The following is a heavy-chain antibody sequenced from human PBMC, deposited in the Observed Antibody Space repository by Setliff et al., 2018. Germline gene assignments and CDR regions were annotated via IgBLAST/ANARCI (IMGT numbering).Heavy chain of an antibody. J-gene: IGHJ4*02. CDR2: ISGNDDRT. CDR3: AKDRGLYPLIQGATFDY. D-gene: IGHD1-26*01. Sequence: GGSLRLSCTASGFTFSTYSMTWVRQAPGKGLEWVSTISGNDDRTYYADSVKGRLTISRDTSMNTLWLQMNSLRPEDTAVYFCAKDRGLYPLIQGATFDYWGQGSLVPVSS. CDR1: GFTFSTYS. V-gene: IGHV3-23*01.